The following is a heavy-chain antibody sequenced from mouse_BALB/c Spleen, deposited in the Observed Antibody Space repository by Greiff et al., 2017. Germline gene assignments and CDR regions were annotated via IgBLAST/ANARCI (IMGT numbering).Heavy chain of an antibody. Sequence: EVQLVESGGGLVQPGGSRKLSCAASGFTFSSFGMHWVRQAPEKGLEWVAYISSGSSTIYYADTVKGRFTISRDNPKNTLFLQMTSLRSEDTAMYYCARQGDYAPFDAMDYWGQGTSVTVSS. J-gene: IGHJ4*01. V-gene: IGHV5-17*02. D-gene: IGHD1-1*02. CDR3: ARQGDYAPFDAMDY. CDR1: GFTFSSFG. CDR2: ISSGSSTI.